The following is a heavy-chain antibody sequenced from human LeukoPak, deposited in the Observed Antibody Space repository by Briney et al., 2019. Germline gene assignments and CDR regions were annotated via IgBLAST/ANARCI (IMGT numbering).Heavy chain of an antibody. V-gene: IGHV4-59*01. D-gene: IGHD3-22*01. CDR2: IYYSGST. CDR3: ARDLDYYDSSVFGY. J-gene: IGHJ4*02. Sequence: SETQSLTCTVSGGSISSYYWSWIRQPPGKGLERIGYIYYSGSTNYNPSLKSRVTISVDTSKNQFSLKLSSVTAADTAVYYCARDLDYYDSSVFGYWGQETLVTVSS. CDR1: GGSISSYY.